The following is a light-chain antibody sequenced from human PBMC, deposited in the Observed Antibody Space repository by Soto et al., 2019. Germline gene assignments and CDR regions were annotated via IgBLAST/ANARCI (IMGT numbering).Light chain of an antibody. CDR3: QQHNSYPLT. Sequence: DIQMTQSPSALAASVGDSVTITCRASQGISNSLAWFQQKPGKVPQRLIYGASSLQSGVPSRLSGSGSGTEFSVTISTLQPEDCATYYCQQHNSYPLTFGQGTKVEIK. J-gene: IGKJ1*01. V-gene: IGKV1-17*03. CDR2: GAS. CDR1: QGISNS.